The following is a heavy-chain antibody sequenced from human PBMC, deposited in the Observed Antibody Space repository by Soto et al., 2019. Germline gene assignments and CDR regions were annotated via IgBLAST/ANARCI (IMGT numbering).Heavy chain of an antibody. CDR2: ISYDGSNK. CDR3: AKVGIAARQGFYYGMDV. Sequence: QVQLVESGGGVVQPGRSLRLSCAASGFTFSSYGMHWVRQAPGKGLEWVAVISYDGSNKYYADSVKGRFTISRDNSKNTLYLQMNSVRAELTAVYYCAKVGIAARQGFYYGMDVWGQGTTVTVSS. V-gene: IGHV3-30*18. J-gene: IGHJ6*02. D-gene: IGHD6-6*01. CDR1: GFTFSSYG.